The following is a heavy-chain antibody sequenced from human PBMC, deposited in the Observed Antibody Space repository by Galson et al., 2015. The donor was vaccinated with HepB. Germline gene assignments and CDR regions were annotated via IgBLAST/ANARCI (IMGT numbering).Heavy chain of an antibody. V-gene: IGHV3-23*01. CDR2: ISGSGGST. J-gene: IGHJ4*02. D-gene: IGHD3-10*01. CDR1: GFTFSSYA. CDR3: AKGVYYYGSGTLDY. Sequence: SLRLSCAASGFTFSSYAMSWVRQAPGKGLEWVSAISGSGGSTYYADSVKGRFTISRDNSKNTLYLQMNSLRAEDTAVYYCAKGVYYYGSGTLDYWGQGTLVTVSS.